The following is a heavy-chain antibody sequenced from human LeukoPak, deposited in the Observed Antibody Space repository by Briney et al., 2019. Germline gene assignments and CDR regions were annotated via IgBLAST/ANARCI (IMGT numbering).Heavy chain of an antibody. J-gene: IGHJ4*02. D-gene: IGHD3-3*01. V-gene: IGHV4-59*11. CDR3: ARATSGGDFWSGYSPYFDY. CDR1: GGSLSSHY. CDR2: IYYSGST. Sequence: PSETLSLTCAVSGGSLSSHYWSWIRQPPGKGLEWIGYIYYSGSTNYNPSLKSRVTISLDKSKNQFSLKLSSVSAADTVVYYCARATSGGDFWSGYSPYFDYWGQGTLVTVSS.